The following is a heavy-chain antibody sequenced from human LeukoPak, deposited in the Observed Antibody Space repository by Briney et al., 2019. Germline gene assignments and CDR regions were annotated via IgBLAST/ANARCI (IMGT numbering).Heavy chain of an antibody. Sequence: SETLSLTCTVSGGSISSSSYYWAWIRQPPGKGLEWIGSIYYGGSTYYNSSLKSRVTISVDISKNQFSLKVSPVTAADTAVYYCARDPRPLQDDAFDIWGQGTMVTVSS. CDR2: IYYGGST. CDR3: ARDPRPLQDDAFDI. CDR1: GGSISSSSYY. J-gene: IGHJ3*02. D-gene: IGHD6-6*01. V-gene: IGHV4-39*07.